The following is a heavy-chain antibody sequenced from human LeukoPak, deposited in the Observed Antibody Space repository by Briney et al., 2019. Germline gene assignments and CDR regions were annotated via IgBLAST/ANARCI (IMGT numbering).Heavy chain of an antibody. J-gene: IGHJ6*02. Sequence: ASVRVSCKPSGYTFNRYGMSWVRQAPGQGIEWLGWISGYNGNANYADKFHGRVTMTTDTSTSTGYMELRSLRFDDTAVYYCARLPAGLYGMDVWGQGTTVTVSS. D-gene: IGHD2-2*01. CDR1: GYTFNRYG. CDR3: ARLPAGLYGMDV. CDR2: ISGYNGNA. V-gene: IGHV1-18*01.